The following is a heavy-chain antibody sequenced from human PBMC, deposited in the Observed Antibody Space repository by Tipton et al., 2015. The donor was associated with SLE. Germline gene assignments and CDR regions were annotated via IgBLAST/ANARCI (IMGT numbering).Heavy chain of an antibody. J-gene: IGHJ3*02. CDR3: AQAYDAFDI. CDR2: INHSGGT. CDR1: GGSISSHY. Sequence: TLSLTCTVSGGSISSHYWSWIRQPPGKGLEWIGEINHSGGTNYNPSLKSRVTISVDTSKNQFSLKLSSVTAADTAVYYCAQAYDAFDIWGQGTMVTVSS. V-gene: IGHV4-34*01.